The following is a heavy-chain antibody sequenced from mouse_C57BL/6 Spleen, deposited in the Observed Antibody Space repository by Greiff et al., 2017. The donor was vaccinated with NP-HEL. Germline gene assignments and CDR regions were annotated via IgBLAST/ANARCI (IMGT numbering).Heavy chain of an antibody. D-gene: IGHD1-1*01. CDR2: IYPSDSET. Sequence: VQLQQPGAELVRPGSSVKLSCKASGYTFTSYWMDWVKQRPGQGLEWIGNIYPSDSETHYNQKFKDKATLTVDKSSSTAYMQLSSLTSEDSAVYYCARNYGSTRMDYWGQGTSVTVSS. J-gene: IGHJ4*01. CDR1: GYTFTSYW. V-gene: IGHV1-61*01. CDR3: ARNYGSTRMDY.